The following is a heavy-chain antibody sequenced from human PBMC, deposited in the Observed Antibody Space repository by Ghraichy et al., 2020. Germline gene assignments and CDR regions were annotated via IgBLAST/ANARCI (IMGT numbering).Heavy chain of an antibody. CDR1: EFTVSNNY. CDR3: ARGMGAYSDYDERYYYYGLDV. Sequence: GGSLRLSCAASEFTVSNNYMSWVRQAPGKGLEWVLVIYSGGTTYYADSVKGRFTISRDNSRNALYLQMNSLRAEDAAVYYCARGMGAYSDYDERYYYYGLDVWGQGTTVTVSS. CDR2: IYSGGTT. V-gene: IGHV3-66*01. J-gene: IGHJ6*02. D-gene: IGHD5-12*01.